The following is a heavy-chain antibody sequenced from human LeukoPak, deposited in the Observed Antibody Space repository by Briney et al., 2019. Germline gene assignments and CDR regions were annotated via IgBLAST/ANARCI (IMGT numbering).Heavy chain of an antibody. CDR1: GFTFSSYA. Sequence: GGSLRLSCAASGFTFSSYAMSWVRQAPGKGLEWVSSISSSSSYRYYADSVKGRFTISRDNAKNSLFLQMNSLRAEDTAVYYCARDGDGYNFPFDYWGQGTLVTVSS. V-gene: IGHV3-21*01. D-gene: IGHD5-12*01. J-gene: IGHJ4*02. CDR3: ARDGDGYNFPFDY. CDR2: ISSSSSYR.